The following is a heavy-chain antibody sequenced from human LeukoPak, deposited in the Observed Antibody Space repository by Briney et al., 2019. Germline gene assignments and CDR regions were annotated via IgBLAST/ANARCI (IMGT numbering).Heavy chain of an antibody. D-gene: IGHD3-10*01. J-gene: IGHJ4*02. CDR2: IYSGGTT. CDR3: AKMFSGSYYAFFDY. CDR1: GFTVSGNY. V-gene: IGHV3-53*01. Sequence: GGSLRLSCAVSGFTVSGNYMSWVRQAPGKGLEWASLIYSGGTTYYADSVKGRFTISRDNSKNTLYLQINTLRAEDTAVYYCAKMFSGSYYAFFDYWGQGTLVTVSS.